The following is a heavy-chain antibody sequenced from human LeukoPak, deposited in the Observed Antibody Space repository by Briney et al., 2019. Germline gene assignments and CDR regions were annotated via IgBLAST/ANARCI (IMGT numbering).Heavy chain of an antibody. J-gene: IGHJ4*02. CDR3: AKAGAPKRTLYYFNY. Sequence: GGSLRLSCAASGFTFSGYGMHWVRQAPGKGLEWVAFVRYDSSNKYYADSVKGRFTISRDNSKNTLYLQMNSLRAEDTAVYYCAKAGAPKRTLYYFNYWGQGTLVTVSS. CDR1: GFTFSGYG. CDR2: VRYDSSNK. D-gene: IGHD1-1*01. V-gene: IGHV3-30*02.